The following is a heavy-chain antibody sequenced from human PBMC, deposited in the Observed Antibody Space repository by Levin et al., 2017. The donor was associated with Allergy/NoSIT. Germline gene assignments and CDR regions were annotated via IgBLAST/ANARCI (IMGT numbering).Heavy chain of an antibody. CDR1: GYTFTSYD. CDR3: AREYCTNGVCYLYWFDP. CDR2: MNPNSGNT. J-gene: IGHJ5*02. Sequence: ASVKVSCKASGYTFTSYDINWVRQATGQGLEWMGWMNPNSGNTGYAQKFQGRVTMTRNTSISTAYMELSSLRSEDTAVYYCAREYCTNGVCYLYWFDPWGQGTLVTVSS. V-gene: IGHV1-8*01. D-gene: IGHD2-8*01.